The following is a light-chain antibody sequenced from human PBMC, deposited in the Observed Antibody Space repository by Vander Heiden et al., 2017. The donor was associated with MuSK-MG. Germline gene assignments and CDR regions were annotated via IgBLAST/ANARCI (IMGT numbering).Light chain of an antibody. Sequence: IQMTQSPSSLSASVGDTVNVSCRASQVIRDALVSYQQRPGAAPKLLIYGGSKLQVRVPSRFTGSGSVADYTLTISDLQPEDFATYYCQQYLTTPRTFGPWTRADIQ. CDR2: GGS. CDR3: QQYLTTPRT. V-gene: IGKV1-NL1*01. J-gene: IGKJ1*01. CDR1: QVIRDA.